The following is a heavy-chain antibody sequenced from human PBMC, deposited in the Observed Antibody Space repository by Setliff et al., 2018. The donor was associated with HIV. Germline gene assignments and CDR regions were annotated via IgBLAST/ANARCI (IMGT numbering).Heavy chain of an antibody. D-gene: IGHD6-19*01. CDR1: GGSFTDFY. J-gene: IGHJ4*02. CDR2: ITHSGGT. CDR3: ARGRKKTLAVSGTRYFDF. Sequence: SETLSLTCAVHGGSFTDFYWTFIRQSPGKGLEWIGEITHSGGTTYDPSLKSRITVSVDTSKNQFSLKLTSVTAADMGVYYCARGRKKTLAVSGTRYFDFWGQGTLVTVSS. V-gene: IGHV4-34*01.